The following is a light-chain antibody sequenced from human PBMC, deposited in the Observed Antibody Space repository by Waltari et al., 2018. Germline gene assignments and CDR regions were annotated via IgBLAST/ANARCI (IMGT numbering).Light chain of an antibody. CDR2: WAS. V-gene: IGKV4-1*01. CDR1: QSVFYRSDNKNY. Sequence: DIVMTQSPDSLAVSLGERAHIDCKSSQSVFYRSDNKNYLAWSQHKPGQPPKLLFYWASTRESGVPDRFSASGSGTDFTLTINNLQAEDVAVYYCQQYYRSRTFGQGTKVEIK. J-gene: IGKJ1*01. CDR3: QQYYRSRT.